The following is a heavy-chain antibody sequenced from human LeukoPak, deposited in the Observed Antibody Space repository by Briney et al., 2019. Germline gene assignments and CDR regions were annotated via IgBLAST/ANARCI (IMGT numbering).Heavy chain of an antibody. Sequence: QTLILTCTFSGFSLSTSGMRVSWIRQPPGKALEWLERIDWDDDKFYSTSLKTRLTISKDTSKNQVVLTMTNMDPVDTATYYCARMGMRDYYDSSGYYFDYWGQGTLVTVSS. CDR2: IDWDDDK. CDR3: ARMGMRDYYDSSGYYFDY. V-gene: IGHV2-70*04. J-gene: IGHJ4*02. D-gene: IGHD3-22*01. CDR1: GFSLSTSGMR.